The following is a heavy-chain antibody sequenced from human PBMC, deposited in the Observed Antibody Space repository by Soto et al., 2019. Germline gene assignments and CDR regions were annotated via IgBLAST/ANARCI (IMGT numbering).Heavy chain of an antibody. CDR2: TYYRSKWYN. CDR3: ARDHIQSRSYYYYYGMDV. CDR1: GDSVSSNSAA. Sequence: SHTLSLTCAISGDSVSSNSAAWNWIRQSPSRGLEWLGRTYYRSKWYNDYAVSVKSRITINPDTSKNQFSLQLNSVTPEDTAGYYCARDHIQSRSYYYYYGMDVWGQGTTVTVSS. D-gene: IGHD5-18*01. V-gene: IGHV6-1*01. J-gene: IGHJ6*02.